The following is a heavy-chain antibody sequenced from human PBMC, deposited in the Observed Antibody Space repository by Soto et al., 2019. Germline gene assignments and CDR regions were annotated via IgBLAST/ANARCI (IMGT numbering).Heavy chain of an antibody. Sequence: PSETLSLTCTVSGGSINSGGYYWSWIRQHPGKGLEWIGYIYYSESTYSNPSLKSRVTISADTSKNQFSLRLSSVTAADTAVYYCANYPTTVTSDYWGQGTLVTVSS. V-gene: IGHV4-31*03. CDR1: GGSINSGGYY. J-gene: IGHJ4*02. D-gene: IGHD4-17*01. CDR2: IYYSEST. CDR3: ANYPTTVTSDY.